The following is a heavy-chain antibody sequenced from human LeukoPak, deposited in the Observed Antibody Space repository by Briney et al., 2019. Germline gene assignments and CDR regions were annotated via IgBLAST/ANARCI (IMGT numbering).Heavy chain of an antibody. J-gene: IGHJ4*02. V-gene: IGHV4-39*01. D-gene: IGHD3-16*01. CDR2: IYYTGST. Sequence: PSETLSLTCTISGSSITSVSHYWGWIRQLPGKGLEWIGDIYYTGSTYYSPSLRSRVTMSVHTSENQFSLRLNSVTAVDTAVYHCARRWGNIVGVTYEYWGQGTLVTVSS. CDR3: ARRWGNIVGVTYEY. CDR1: GSSITSVSHY.